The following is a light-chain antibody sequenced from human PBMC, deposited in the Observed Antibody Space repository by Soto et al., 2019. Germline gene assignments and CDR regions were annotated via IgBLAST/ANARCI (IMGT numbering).Light chain of an antibody. Sequence: DIKMTQSPSSLSAYVGDRVNIXCRASQSFRSRLVWCQQTPGEARKLLIXKASSLESVVQSRLSGSGSGTEFTLTISSLQPDDFATYYCQLDNSYYSGVFMFGAGTKVDIK. V-gene: IGKV1-5*03. CDR3: QLDNSYYSGVFM. CDR1: QSFRSR. J-gene: IGKJ3*01. CDR2: KAS.